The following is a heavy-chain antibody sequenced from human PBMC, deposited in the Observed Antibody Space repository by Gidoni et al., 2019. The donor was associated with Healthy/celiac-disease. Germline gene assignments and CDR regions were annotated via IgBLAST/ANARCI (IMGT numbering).Heavy chain of an antibody. CDR2: INHSGST. J-gene: IGHJ6*02. D-gene: IGHD4-17*01. CDR3: ARGTGDYGGNPPYGMDV. V-gene: IGHV4-34*01. CDR1: GGSFSGYY. Sequence: QVQLQQWGAGLLKPSETLSLTCAVYGGSFSGYYWSWIRQSPGKGLEWIGEINHSGSTNYNPSLKSRVTISVDTSKNQFSLKLSSVTAADTAVYYCARGTGDYGGNPPYGMDVWGQGTTVTVSS.